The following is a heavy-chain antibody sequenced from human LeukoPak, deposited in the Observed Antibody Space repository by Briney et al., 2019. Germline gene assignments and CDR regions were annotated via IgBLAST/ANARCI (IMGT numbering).Heavy chain of an antibody. J-gene: IGHJ4*02. V-gene: IGHV4-39*07. CDR2: IYYSGST. Sequence: SETLSLTCTVSGGSISSSSYYWGWIRQPPGKGLEWIGSIYYSGSTYYNPSLKSRVTISVDTSKNQFSLKLSSVTAADTAVYYCARDSLTYYYGSGSYYNAFGDWGQGTLVTVSS. CDR3: ARDSLTYYYGSGSYYNAFGD. CDR1: GGSISSSSYY. D-gene: IGHD3-10*01.